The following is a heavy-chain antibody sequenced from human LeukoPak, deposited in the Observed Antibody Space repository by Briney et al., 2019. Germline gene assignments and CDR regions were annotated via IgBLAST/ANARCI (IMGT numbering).Heavy chain of an antibody. CDR2: ISYDGSNK. V-gene: IGHV3-30*18. Sequence: QPGGSLRLSCEASEFSFSDYYMSWIRQAPGKGLEWVAVISYDGSNKYYADSVKGRFTISRDNSKNTLYLQMNSLRAEDTAVYYCAKTVAGTDYYGMDVWGQGTTVTVSS. CDR3: AKTVAGTDYYGMDV. CDR1: EFSFSDYY. D-gene: IGHD6-19*01. J-gene: IGHJ6*02.